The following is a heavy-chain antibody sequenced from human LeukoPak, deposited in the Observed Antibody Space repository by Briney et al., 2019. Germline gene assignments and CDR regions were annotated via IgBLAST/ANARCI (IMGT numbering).Heavy chain of an antibody. V-gene: IGHV3-74*01. J-gene: IGHJ5*02. CDR1: GFTFSRYW. D-gene: IGHD2-2*01. Sequence: PGGSLRLSCAASGFTFSRYWMHWDRQAPGKGLVWVSRINSDGSSTSYADSVKGRFTISRDNAKNTLYLQMNSLRAEDTAVYYCARDREGGSTSCYHAWGQGTLVTVSS. CDR2: INSDGSST. CDR3: ARDREGGSTSCYHA.